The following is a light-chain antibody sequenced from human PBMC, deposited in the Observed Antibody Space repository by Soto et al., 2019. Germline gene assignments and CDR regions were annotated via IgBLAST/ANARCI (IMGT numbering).Light chain of an antibody. CDR3: SSYTTSNTRQIV. J-gene: IGLJ1*01. Sequence: QSALTQPASVSGSPGQSITISCTGTRSDVGGYNYVSWYQHHPGKAPKLIIYDVSNRPSGVSIRFSGSKSDNTASLTISGLQPDYEADYHCSSYTTSNTRQIVFGTGTKVTVL. V-gene: IGLV2-14*03. CDR1: RSDVGGYNY. CDR2: DVS.